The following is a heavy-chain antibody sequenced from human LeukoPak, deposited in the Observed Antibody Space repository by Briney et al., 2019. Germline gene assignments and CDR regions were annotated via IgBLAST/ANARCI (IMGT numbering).Heavy chain of an antibody. CDR2: ISCSSSYI. D-gene: IGHD6-19*01. CDR3: ARADSSGWYRYFDY. J-gene: IGHJ4*02. V-gene: IGHV3-21*01. CDR1: GFTFSSYR. Sequence: GGSLRLFCAASGFTFSSYRMMCAREAPGKGVEWVSSISCSSSYIYYADSVKGRFTISRDNAKNSLYLQMNSLRAEDTAVYYCARADSSGWYRYFDYWGQGTLVTVSS.